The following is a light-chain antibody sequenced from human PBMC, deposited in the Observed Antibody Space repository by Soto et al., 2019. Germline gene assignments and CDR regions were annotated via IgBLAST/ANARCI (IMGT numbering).Light chain of an antibody. CDR1: LYINTR. CDR2: QTS. J-gene: IGKJ1*01. V-gene: IGKV3-11*01. Sequence: EFVLTQSPATLSSFPCDRVTLSCRASLYINTRLAWYQHRPGQAPRLLIYQTSIRAAGIPARFSASGSGTEGARVNSDVKPEDFARYGNQRQSWLRTLGQGTKVDIK. CDR3: NQRQSWLRT.